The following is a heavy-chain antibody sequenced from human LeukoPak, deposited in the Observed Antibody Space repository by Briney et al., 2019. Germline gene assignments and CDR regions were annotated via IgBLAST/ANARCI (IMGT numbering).Heavy chain of an antibody. V-gene: IGHV4-59*01. Sequence: SETLSLTCTVSGGSINSYYWSWIRQPPGKGLEWIGYIYHRGSTNYNSSLKSRVSISVDTSKNQFSLNLSSVTAADTAVYYCARADSSSWYDYYFYMDVWGKGTTVTVSS. J-gene: IGHJ6*03. D-gene: IGHD6-13*01. CDR3: ARADSSSWYDYYFYMDV. CDR1: GGSINSYY. CDR2: IYHRGST.